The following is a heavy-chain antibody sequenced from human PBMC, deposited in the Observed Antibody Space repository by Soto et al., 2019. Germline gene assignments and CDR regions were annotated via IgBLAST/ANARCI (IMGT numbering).Heavy chain of an antibody. CDR2: INHSGST. D-gene: IGHD3-10*01. Sequence: QVQLQQWGAGLLKPSETLSLTCAVYGGSFSGYYWSWTRQPPGKGLEWIGEINHSGSTNYNPSLKRRVTISVDTSRNQFSLKLSSVTSADTAVFYCAGGRGVRGRIATYYYYGMDVWGQVTTVTVSS. CDR3: AGGRGVRGRIATYYYYGMDV. V-gene: IGHV4-34*01. CDR1: GGSFSGYY. J-gene: IGHJ6*02.